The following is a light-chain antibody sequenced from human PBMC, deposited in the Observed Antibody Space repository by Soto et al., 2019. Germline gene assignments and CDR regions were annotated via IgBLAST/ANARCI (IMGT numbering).Light chain of an antibody. J-gene: IGLJ1*01. CDR2: GNG. Sequence: QSALTQPPSVSGAPGQRCTISCSGTSSSIGAGDEVHRYHPLPGTAPKLVVSGNGNRPSGVPDRLSASKSGTSAYLAITGLRAEDEGHYYCQSYDKRLTAYVFGTGTKLTVL. V-gene: IGLV1-40*01. CDR3: QSYDKRLTAYV. CDR1: SSSIGAGDE.